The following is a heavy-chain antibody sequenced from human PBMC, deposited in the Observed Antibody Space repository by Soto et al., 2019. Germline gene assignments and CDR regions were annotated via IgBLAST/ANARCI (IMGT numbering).Heavy chain of an antibody. V-gene: IGHV4-61*01. D-gene: IGHD3-16*02. CDR1: GGSVSSVSYY. CDR3: ARVAITFGGVIAIDY. Sequence: PSETLSVTCTVSGGSVSSVSYYWSLIRQPPGKGLEWIGYIYYSGSTNYNPSLKSRVTISVDTSKNQFSLKLSSVTAADTAVYYCARVAITFGGVIAIDYWGQGTLVTVSS. CDR2: IYYSGST. J-gene: IGHJ4*02.